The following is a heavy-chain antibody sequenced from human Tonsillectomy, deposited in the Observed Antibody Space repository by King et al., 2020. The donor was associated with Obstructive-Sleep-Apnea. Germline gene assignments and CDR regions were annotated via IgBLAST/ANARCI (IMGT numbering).Heavy chain of an antibody. CDR3: ARESVRSGGDWFDP. J-gene: IGHJ5*02. Sequence: VQLVESGGGLVQPGGSLRLSCAASGFTFSSYSMNWVRQAPGKGLEWVSYISSSSSTIYYADSVKGRFTISRDNAKNSLYLQMNSLRAEDTAVYYCARESVRSGGDWFDPWGQGTLVTVSS. CDR2: ISSSSSTI. V-gene: IGHV3-48*04. D-gene: IGHD3-10*01. CDR1: GFTFSSYS.